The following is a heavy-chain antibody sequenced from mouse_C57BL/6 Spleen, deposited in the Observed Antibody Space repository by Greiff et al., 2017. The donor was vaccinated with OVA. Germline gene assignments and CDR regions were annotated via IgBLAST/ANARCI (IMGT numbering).Heavy chain of an antibody. CDR2: INPNNGGT. Sequence: VQLQQSGPELVKPGASVKISCKASGYTFTDYYMNWVKQSHGKSLEWIGDINPNNGGTSYNQKFKGKATLTVDKSSSTAYMELRSLTSEDSAVYYCARRYYYGLDDWGKGTTLTVSS. V-gene: IGHV1-26*01. CDR1: GYTFTDYY. CDR3: ARRYYYGLDD. J-gene: IGHJ2*01. D-gene: IGHD1-1*01.